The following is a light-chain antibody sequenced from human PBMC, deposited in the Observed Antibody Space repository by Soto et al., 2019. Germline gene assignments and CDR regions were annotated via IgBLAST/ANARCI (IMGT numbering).Light chain of an antibody. J-gene: IGLJ1*01. V-gene: IGLV2-14*01. Sequence: QSVLTQPTSLSPPPGPSSTIPCTGTSSDDGGYTYVSWYQQHPGKAPKLMIYDVSNRPSGVSNRFSGSKSGNTASLTISGLQAEDEADYYCSSYTSSSTYVFGTGTKATVL. CDR2: DVS. CDR3: SSYTSSSTYV. CDR1: SSDDGGYTY.